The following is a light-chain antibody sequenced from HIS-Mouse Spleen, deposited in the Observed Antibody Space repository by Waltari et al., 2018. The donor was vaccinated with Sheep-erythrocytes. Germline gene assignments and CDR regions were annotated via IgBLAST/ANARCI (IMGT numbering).Light chain of an antibody. CDR3: NSRDSSGKV. V-gene: IGLV3-19*01. CDR2: GKN. CDR1: SLRSYY. J-gene: IGLJ2*01. Sequence: SSELTQDPAVSVALGQTVRITCQGDSLRSYYASWYPQKPGQAPLLVIDGKNNRPSGIPDRFSGSSSGNTASLTITGAQAEDEADYYGNSRDSSGKVFGGGTKLTVL.